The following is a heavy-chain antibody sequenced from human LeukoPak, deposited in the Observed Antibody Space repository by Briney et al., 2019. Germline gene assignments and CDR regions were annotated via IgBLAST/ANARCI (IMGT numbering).Heavy chain of an antibody. V-gene: IGHV4-39*07. J-gene: IGHJ4*02. Sequence: SETLSLTCTISGGSISSSSYYWGWIRQPPGKGLEWIGSLYYSGSTYYNPSLKSRVTISLDTSKNQFSLKLTSVTAADTAVYYCARGPMYTSGWYVYWGQGTLVTVSS. CDR3: ARGPMYTSGWYVY. CDR1: GGSISSSSYY. CDR2: LYYSGST. D-gene: IGHD6-19*01.